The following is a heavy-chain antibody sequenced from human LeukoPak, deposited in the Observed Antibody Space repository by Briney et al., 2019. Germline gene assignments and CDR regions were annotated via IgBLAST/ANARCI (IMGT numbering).Heavy chain of an antibody. CDR2: FDPEDGET. CDR3: ATTFTFAYYYYGMDV. J-gene: IGHJ6*02. CDR1: GYTLTELS. V-gene: IGHV1-24*01. D-gene: IGHD3-16*01. Sequence: ASVTVSCTVSGYTLTELSMHWVRQAPGKGLEWMGGFDPEDGETVYAQKFQGRVTITEDTSTDTAYMELSSLRSEDTAVYYCATTFTFAYYYYGMDVWGQGTTVTVSS.